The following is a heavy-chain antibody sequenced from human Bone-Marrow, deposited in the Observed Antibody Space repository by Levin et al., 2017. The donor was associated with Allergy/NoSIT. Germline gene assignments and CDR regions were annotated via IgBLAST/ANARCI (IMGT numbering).Heavy chain of an antibody. Sequence: QSGGSLRLSCAASGFTVSNNYMSWVRQAPGKGLEWVSVIYSGGTTYYADSVRGRFTISRDSSNNTLYLQMNSLRAEDTAVYYCGREPYNWGQGTLVTVSS. D-gene: IGHD2-2*02. CDR3: GREPYN. CDR1: GFTVSNNY. V-gene: IGHV3-53*01. J-gene: IGHJ4*02. CDR2: IYSGGTT.